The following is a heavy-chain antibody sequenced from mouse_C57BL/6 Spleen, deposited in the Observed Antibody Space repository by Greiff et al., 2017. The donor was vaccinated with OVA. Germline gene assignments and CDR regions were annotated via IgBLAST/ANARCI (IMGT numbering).Heavy chain of an antibody. J-gene: IGHJ3*01. Sequence: QVQLQPGAELVKPGASVKLSCKASGYTFTSYWMHWVKQRPGQGLEWIGMILPNSGSTNYNEKFKSKATLTVDKSSSTAYMQLSSLTSEDAAVYYYATGSNYLFAYWGEGTLVTVSA. D-gene: IGHD2-5*01. CDR1: GYTFTSYW. CDR2: ILPNSGST. V-gene: IGHV1-64*01. CDR3: ATGSNYLFAY.